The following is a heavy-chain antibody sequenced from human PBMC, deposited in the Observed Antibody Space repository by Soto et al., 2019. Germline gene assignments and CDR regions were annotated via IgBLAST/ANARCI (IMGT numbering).Heavy chain of an antibody. Sequence: SLKVSCKASGYTFTSYGISRVRQAPGQGLEWMGWISAYNGNTNYAQKLQGRVTMTTDTSTSTAYMELRSLRSDDTAVYYCARAYYYGSGSYSKDFDYWGQGTLVTVSS. D-gene: IGHD3-10*01. CDR3: ARAYYYGSGSYSKDFDY. CDR1: GYTFTSYG. J-gene: IGHJ4*02. CDR2: ISAYNGNT. V-gene: IGHV1-18*04.